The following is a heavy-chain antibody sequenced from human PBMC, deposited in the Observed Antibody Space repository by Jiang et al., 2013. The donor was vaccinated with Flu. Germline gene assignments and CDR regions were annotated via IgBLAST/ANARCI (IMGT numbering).Heavy chain of an antibody. J-gene: IGHJ6*02. CDR2: INPNSGGT. V-gene: IGHV1-2*04. CDR3: ARDLPPSGFPYYYYYGMDV. CDR1: GYTFTGYY. D-gene: IGHD1-14*01. Sequence: EVKKPGASVKVSCKASGYTFTGYYMHWVRQAPGQGLEWMGWINPNSGGTNYAQKFQGWVTMTRDTSISTAYMELSRLRSDDTAVYYCARDLPPSGFPYYYYYGMDVWGQGTTVTVSS.